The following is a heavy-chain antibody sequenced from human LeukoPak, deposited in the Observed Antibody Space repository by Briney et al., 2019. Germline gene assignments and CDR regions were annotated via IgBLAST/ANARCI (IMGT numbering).Heavy chain of an antibody. V-gene: IGHV3-23*01. CDR1: GFTFSNFV. J-gene: IGHJ4*02. Sequence: PGGSLRLSCAASGFTFSNFVVSWVRQAPGKGLEWVSTIGGRSGSTYYADSVKGRFTISRDNSKNTLYLHMINLRAEDTAVYYCAKDGGDGYNRYFDYWGQGTLVTVSS. CDR2: IGGRSGST. CDR3: AKDGGDGYNRYFDY. D-gene: IGHD5-24*01.